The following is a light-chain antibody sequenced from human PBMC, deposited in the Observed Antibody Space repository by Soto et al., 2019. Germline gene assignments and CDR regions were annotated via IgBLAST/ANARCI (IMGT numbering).Light chain of an antibody. CDR1: QSISSY. V-gene: IGKV1-39*01. Sequence: DIQMTQSPSSLSASVGDRVTITCRASQSISSYLNWYQQKPGKAPKLLIYAASSLQSGVPSRFSGCRSGTDFTLTISSLQPEDFATYYCQQSYSTPWTFGQGTKVEIK. CDR3: QQSYSTPWT. CDR2: AAS. J-gene: IGKJ1*01.